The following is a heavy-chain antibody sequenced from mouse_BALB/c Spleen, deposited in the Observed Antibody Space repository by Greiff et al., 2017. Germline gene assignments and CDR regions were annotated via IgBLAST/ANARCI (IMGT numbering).Heavy chain of an antibody. CDR1: GFNIKDTY. V-gene: IGHV14-3*02. CDR2: IDPANGNT. D-gene: IGHD1-1*01. CDR3: ARSDSYYYGSSSWFAY. J-gene: IGHJ3*01. Sequence: EVQLQQSGAELVKPGASVKLSCTASGFNIKDTYMHWVKQRPEQGLEWIGRIDPANGNTKYDPKFQGKATITADTSSNTAYLQLSSLTSEDTAVYYCARSDSYYYGSSSWFAYWGQGTLVTVSA.